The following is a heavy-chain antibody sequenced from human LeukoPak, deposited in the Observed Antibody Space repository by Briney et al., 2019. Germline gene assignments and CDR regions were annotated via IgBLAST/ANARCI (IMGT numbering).Heavy chain of an antibody. CDR3: ARDLSIAAAGNLN. CDR2: IKQDGSEK. V-gene: IGHV3-7*01. D-gene: IGHD6-13*01. Sequence: GGSLRLSCAASGFTFSSYWMSWVRQAPGKGLEWVANIKQDGSEKYYVDSVKGRFTISRDNAKNSLYLQTNSLRAEDTAVYYCARDLSIAAAGNLNWGQGTLVTVSS. J-gene: IGHJ4*02. CDR1: GFTFSSYW.